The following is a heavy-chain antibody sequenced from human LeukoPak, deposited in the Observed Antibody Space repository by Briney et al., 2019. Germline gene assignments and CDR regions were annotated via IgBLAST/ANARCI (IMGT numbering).Heavy chain of an antibody. CDR3: ARDVSHSGSRDAWWFDP. V-gene: IGHV1-46*01. CDR2: INPSGGGA. J-gene: IGHJ5*02. Sequence: ASVKVSCKASGYTFTNHYMHWVRQAPGQGLEWMGIINPSGGGASYAQKFQGRVTMTRDMSTNTFYMALSSLRFEDTAVYYCARDVSHSGSRDAWWFDPWGQGTLVTVSS. D-gene: IGHD6-13*01. CDR1: GYTFTNHY.